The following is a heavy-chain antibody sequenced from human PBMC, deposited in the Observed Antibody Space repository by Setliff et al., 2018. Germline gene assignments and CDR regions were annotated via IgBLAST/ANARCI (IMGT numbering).Heavy chain of an antibody. Sequence: GGSLRLSCATSGFTFSTHAMHWARQAPGKGLDWVAMIWSDGNTTYYADSVKGRFTVSRDNSKNTLYLQMNSLRVEDTAVYYCAKDSSGRDAFAVWGQGTLVTVS. CDR2: IWSDGNTT. D-gene: IGHD3-10*01. J-gene: IGHJ3*01. CDR3: AKDSSGRDAFAV. CDR1: GFTFSTHA. V-gene: IGHV3-33*06.